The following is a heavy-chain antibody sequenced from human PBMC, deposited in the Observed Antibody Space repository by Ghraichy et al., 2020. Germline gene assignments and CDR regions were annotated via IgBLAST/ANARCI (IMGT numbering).Heavy chain of an antibody. V-gene: IGHV3-30*04. CDR1: GFTFSSFA. D-gene: IGHD3-10*01. J-gene: IGHJ2*01. Sequence: GESLNISCAASGFTFSSFAIHWVRQTPGKGLEWVAVISSDGSHIYYADSAKGRFTISRDNSKNALYLQMNSLRAEDTAMYSCARSLVRGFWYFDLWGRGTLVTVAS. CDR2: ISSDGSHI. CDR3: ARSLVRGFWYFDL.